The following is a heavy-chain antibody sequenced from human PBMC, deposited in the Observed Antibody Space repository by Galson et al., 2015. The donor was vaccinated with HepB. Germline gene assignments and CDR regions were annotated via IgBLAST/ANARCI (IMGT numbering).Heavy chain of an antibody. J-gene: IGHJ6*02. CDR1: GFTFNSYA. D-gene: IGHD3-16*01. V-gene: IGHV3-23*01. CDR3: AKGDVWGSAALNYGMDV. Sequence: SLRLSCAASGFTFNSYAMTWVRQAPGKGLEWVAAIGGGGSTSYAESVKSRFTISRDNSKNMVFLQMYSLRAEDTAVYYCAKGDVWGSAALNYGMDVWGQGTTVTVSS. CDR2: IGGGGST.